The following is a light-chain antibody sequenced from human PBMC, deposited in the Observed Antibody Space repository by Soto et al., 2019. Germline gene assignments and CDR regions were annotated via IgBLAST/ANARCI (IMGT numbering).Light chain of an antibody. CDR2: SNN. V-gene: IGLV1-44*01. J-gene: IGLJ1*01. CDR1: SYNIGSNT. Sequence: QSVLTQPPSAYGTPGQRVTISCSGSSYNIGSNTVNWYQQLPGTAPKLLIYSNNQRPSGVPNRFSGSKSGTSASLAISGLQSEDEADYYCAAWDDSLNGYVFGTGTKVTVL. CDR3: AAWDDSLNGYV.